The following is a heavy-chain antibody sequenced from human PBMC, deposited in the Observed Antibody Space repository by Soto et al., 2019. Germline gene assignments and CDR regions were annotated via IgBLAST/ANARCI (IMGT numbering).Heavy chain of an antibody. V-gene: IGHV3-33*01. Sequence: QVQLVESGGGVVQPGRSLRLSCAASGFTFSSYGMHWVRQAPGKGLEWVAVIWYDGRNKYYVDSVKGRFTISRDNSKNTLYLQMNSLRAEDTAVYYCARGYYDSSGYFDYWGQGTLVTVSS. CDR2: IWYDGRNK. J-gene: IGHJ4*02. CDR1: GFTFSSYG. D-gene: IGHD3-22*01. CDR3: ARGYYDSSGYFDY.